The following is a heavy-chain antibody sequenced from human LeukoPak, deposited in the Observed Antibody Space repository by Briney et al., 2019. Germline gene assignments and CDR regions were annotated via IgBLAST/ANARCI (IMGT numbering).Heavy chain of an antibody. CDR1: GYTLTELS. Sequence: ASVKVSCKVSGYTLTELSMHWVRQAPGKGLEWMGGFDPEDGETIYAQKFQGRVTMTEDTSTDTAYMELSSLRSEDTAVYYCAVSGYSSSWYGTLYYFDCWGQGTLVTVSS. CDR3: AVSGYSSSWYGTLYYFDC. D-gene: IGHD6-13*01. J-gene: IGHJ4*02. CDR2: FDPEDGET. V-gene: IGHV1-24*01.